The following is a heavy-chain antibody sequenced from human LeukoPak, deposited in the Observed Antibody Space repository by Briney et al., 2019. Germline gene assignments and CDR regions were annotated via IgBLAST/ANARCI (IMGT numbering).Heavy chain of an antibody. CDR1: GYTYTSYG. CDR2: ISACNGNT. J-gene: IGHJ6*02. Sequence: GASVKVSCKASGYTYTSYGISWVRQAPGQGLEWMEWISACNGNTNYAQKLQGRVTMTTDTSTSTAYMELRSLRSDDTAVYYCARTRGAYGKYGMDVWGQGTTVTVSS. CDR3: ARTRGAYGKYGMDV. D-gene: IGHD5-12*01. V-gene: IGHV1-18*01.